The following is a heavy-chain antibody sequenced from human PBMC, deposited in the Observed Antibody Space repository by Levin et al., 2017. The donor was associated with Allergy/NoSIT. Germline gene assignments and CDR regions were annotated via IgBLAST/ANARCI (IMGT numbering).Heavy chain of an antibody. J-gene: IGHJ3*02. CDR1: GGSISSGDYY. Sequence: SETLSLTCTVSGGSISSGDYYWSWIRQPPGKGLEWIGYIYYSGSTYYNPSLKSRVTISVDTSKNQFSLKLSSVTAADTAVYYCAREFPRSARLTGNKSGYSYGFDAFDIWGQGTMVTVSS. D-gene: IGHD5-18*01. CDR3: AREFPRSARLTGNKSGYSYGFDAFDI. CDR2: IYYSGST. V-gene: IGHV4-30-4*01.